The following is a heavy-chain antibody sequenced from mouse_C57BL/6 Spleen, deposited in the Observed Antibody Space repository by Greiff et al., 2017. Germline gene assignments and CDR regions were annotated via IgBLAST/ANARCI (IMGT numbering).Heavy chain of an antibody. CDR3: ARSAYYFDY. CDR2: ISSGCSAI. Sequence: EVMLVESGGGLVKPGGSLKLSCAASGFTFSDYGMHWVRQAPEKGLEWVAYISSGCSAIYYADTVKGRFTISRDNAKNTLFLQMTSLRSEDTAMYYCARSAYYFDYWGQGTTLTVSS. V-gene: IGHV5-17*01. J-gene: IGHJ2*01. D-gene: IGHD6-1*01. CDR1: GFTFSDYG.